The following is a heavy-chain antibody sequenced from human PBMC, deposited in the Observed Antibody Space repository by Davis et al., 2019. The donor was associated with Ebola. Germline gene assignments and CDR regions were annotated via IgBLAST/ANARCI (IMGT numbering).Heavy chain of an antibody. D-gene: IGHD6-19*01. CDR3: AKEAAVAGDLYYYAMDV. J-gene: IGHJ6*02. CDR1: GFTFSSYG. V-gene: IGHV3-30*02. Sequence: PGGSLRLSCAASGFTFSSYGMHWVRQAPGKGLEWVAFIRYDGSNKQYADSVKGRFTISRGNSKNTLYLQMNSLRVEDTAVYYCAKEAAVAGDLYYYAMDVWGQGTTVTVSS. CDR2: IRYDGSNK.